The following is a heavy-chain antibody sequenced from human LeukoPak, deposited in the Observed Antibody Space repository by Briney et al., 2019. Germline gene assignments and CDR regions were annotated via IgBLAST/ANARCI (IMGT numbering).Heavy chain of an antibody. V-gene: IGHV4-38-2*02. Sequence: PSETLSLTCTVSNYSISTDYYWGWIRQPPGKGLEWIGEINHSGSTNYNPSLKSRVTISVDTSKNQFSLKLSSVTAADTAVYYCARGSGPYSSSFRYYYYMDVWGKGTTVTVSS. J-gene: IGHJ6*03. CDR2: INHSGST. CDR1: NYSISTDYY. CDR3: ARGSGPYSSSFRYYYYMDV. D-gene: IGHD6-13*01.